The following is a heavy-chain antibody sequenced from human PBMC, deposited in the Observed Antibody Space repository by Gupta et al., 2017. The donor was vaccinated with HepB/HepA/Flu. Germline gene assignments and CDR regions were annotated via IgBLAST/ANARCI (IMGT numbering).Heavy chain of an antibody. CDR2: ISWDGSST. CDR1: GFTFNAFT. CDR3: VKDYCSSAKCSPYYYYNMDV. Sequence: EVQLVESGGVVVQPGGSLRLSCGASGFTFNAFTMHWVRQAPGKGLEWVSLISWDGSSTYYADSVKGRFTISRDNSKNSLYLQMNSLRTEDSALYYCVKDYCSSAKCSPYYYYNMDVWGKGTTVTVSS. J-gene: IGHJ6*03. V-gene: IGHV3-43*01. D-gene: IGHD2-2*01.